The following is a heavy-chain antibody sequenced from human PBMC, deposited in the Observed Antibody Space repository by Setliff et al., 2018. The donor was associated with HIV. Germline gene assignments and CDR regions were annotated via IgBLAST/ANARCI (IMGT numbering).Heavy chain of an antibody. J-gene: IGHJ4*02. CDR3: AKTQTVITVYGPFDS. V-gene: IGHV3-23*01. D-gene: IGHD4-4*01. Sequence: PGGSLRLSCAASGFTFSNYAMSWVRQAPGKGLEWVSGISGSAGTTYYADSVKGRFTISRDNSKNSLYPQMISLRAEDTAMYYCAKTQTVITVYGPFDSWGQGTPVTVSS. CDR1: GFTFSNYA. CDR2: ISGSAGTT.